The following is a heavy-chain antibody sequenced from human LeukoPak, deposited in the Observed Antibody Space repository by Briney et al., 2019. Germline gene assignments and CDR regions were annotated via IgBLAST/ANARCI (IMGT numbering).Heavy chain of an antibody. CDR3: AREPPRAIVVVPAAPNYFDY. Sequence: GGSLRLSCAASGFTFSSYAMHWVRQAPGKGLEWLAVISYDGSNKYYADSVKGRFTISRDNSKNTLYLQMNSLRAEDTAVYYCAREPPRAIVVVPAAPNYFDYWGQGTLVTVSS. CDR2: ISYDGSNK. CDR1: GFTFSSYA. D-gene: IGHD2-2*01. V-gene: IGHV3-30-3*01. J-gene: IGHJ4*02.